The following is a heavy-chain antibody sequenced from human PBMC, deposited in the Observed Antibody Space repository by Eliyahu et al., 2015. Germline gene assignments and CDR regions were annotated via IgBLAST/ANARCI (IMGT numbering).Heavy chain of an antibody. D-gene: IGHD4-17*01. CDR3: AREDGDYRVDP. Sequence: QVQLVESGGGVVQPGRSXRXSCAASGFTFSXXGMHWVRQAPGKGLEGVAVIWYDGSNKXYADSVKGRFTISRDNSKNTLYLQMNSLRAEDTAVYYCAREDGDYRVDPWGQGTLVTVSS. CDR1: GFTFSXXG. V-gene: IGHV3-33*01. CDR2: IWYDGSNK. J-gene: IGHJ5*02.